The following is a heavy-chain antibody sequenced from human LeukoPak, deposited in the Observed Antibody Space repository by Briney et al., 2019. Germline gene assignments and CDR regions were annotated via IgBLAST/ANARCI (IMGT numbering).Heavy chain of an antibody. D-gene: IGHD2-2*02. CDR3: ARDRCTSTTCYSAFDI. CDR2: IIPIFGTA. J-gene: IGHJ3*02. CDR1: GGTFSSYA. Sequence: SVKVSCKASGGTFSSYAINWVRQAPGQGLEWMGGIIPIFGTANYAQKFQGRVTITADESTSTAYMELSSLRSEDTALYYCARDRCTSTTCYSAFDIWGQGTMVTVSS. V-gene: IGHV1-69*13.